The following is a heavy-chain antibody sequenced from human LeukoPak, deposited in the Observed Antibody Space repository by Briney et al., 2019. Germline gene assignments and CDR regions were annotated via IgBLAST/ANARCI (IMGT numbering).Heavy chain of an antibody. CDR2: IKSKTDGGTT. CDR3: TREARDIAAAPDY. V-gene: IGHV3-15*01. J-gene: IGHJ4*02. Sequence: PGGSLRLSCAASGFTFSNAWMSWVRQAPGKGLEWVGRIKSKTDGGTTDYAAPVKGRFTISRDDSKNTLYLQMNSLKTEDTAVYYCTREARDIAAAPDYWGQGTLVTVSS. CDR1: GFTFSNAW. D-gene: IGHD6-13*01.